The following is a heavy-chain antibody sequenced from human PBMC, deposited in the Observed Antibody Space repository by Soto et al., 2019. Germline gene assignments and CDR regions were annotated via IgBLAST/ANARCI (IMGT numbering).Heavy chain of an antibody. CDR2: IYYSGST. CDR1: GDSISNSRFY. V-gene: IGHV4-30-4*08. D-gene: IGHD3-9*01. J-gene: IGHJ6*02. Sequence: SETLSLTCSVSGDSISNSRFYWAWIRQPPGKGLEWIGYIYYSGSTYYNPSLKSRVTISVDTSKNQFSLKLSSVTAADTAVYYCAREAHTYYDILTGYSVLYYYGMDVWGQGTTVTVS. CDR3: AREAHTYYDILTGYSVLYYYGMDV.